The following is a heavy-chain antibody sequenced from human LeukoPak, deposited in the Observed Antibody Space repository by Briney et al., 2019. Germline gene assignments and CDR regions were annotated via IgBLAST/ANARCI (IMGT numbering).Heavy chain of an antibody. Sequence: GASLQISSKGSGYSFTSYCISWVRRLPGKGLEWMGIIYPGGSDTRYSPSFQGQVTISADKSISTAYLQWSSLKASDTAMYYCARHVSSSSWSDYWGQGTLVTVSS. V-gene: IGHV5-51*01. CDR2: IYPGGSDT. CDR1: GYSFTSYC. D-gene: IGHD6-13*01. CDR3: ARHVSSSSWSDY. J-gene: IGHJ4*02.